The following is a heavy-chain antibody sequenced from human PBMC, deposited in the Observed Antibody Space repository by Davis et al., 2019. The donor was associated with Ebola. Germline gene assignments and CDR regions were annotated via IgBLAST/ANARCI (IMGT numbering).Heavy chain of an antibody. V-gene: IGHV3-23*01. J-gene: IGHJ6*02. Sequence: GESLKISCAASGFSFSSYWMSWVRQAPGKGLEWISYISSSGSSIFYADSVKGRFTISRDNSKNTVYLQMNAVRAEDTAVYYCAKPQYTSGWYGDHYYGLHVWGQGTTVTVSS. CDR1: GFSFSSYW. CDR3: AKPQYTSGWYGDHYYGLHV. CDR2: ISSSGSSI. D-gene: IGHD6-19*01.